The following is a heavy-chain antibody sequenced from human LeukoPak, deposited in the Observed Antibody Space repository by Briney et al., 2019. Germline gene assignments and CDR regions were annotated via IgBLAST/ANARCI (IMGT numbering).Heavy chain of an antibody. CDR3: ARSYCSGGSCYAFDY. D-gene: IGHD2-15*01. V-gene: IGHV3-21*01. Sequence: GGSLRLSCAASGFTLSSYSMNWVRQAPGKGLEWVSCISKSSSYIDYADSVKGRFTISRDNAKNSLYLQMNSLRAEDTAVYYCARSYCSGGSCYAFDYWGQGTLVTVSS. CDR2: ISKSSSYI. CDR1: GFTLSSYS. J-gene: IGHJ4*02.